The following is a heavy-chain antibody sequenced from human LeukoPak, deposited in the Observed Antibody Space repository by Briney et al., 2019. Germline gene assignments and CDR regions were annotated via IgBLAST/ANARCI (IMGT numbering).Heavy chain of an antibody. J-gene: IGHJ6*02. CDR3: VSLDGVYYYHMDV. V-gene: IGHV3-74*03. D-gene: IGHD3/OR15-3a*01. Sequence: GGSLRLSCAASGFTFSSYWMHWVRQAPGKGLVWVSRISPDGNSATYADSVKGRFTISRDNAKNTLYLQMNSLRAEDSAVYYCVSLDGVYYYHMDVWGQGTTVIVSS. CDR1: GFTFSSYW. CDR2: ISPDGNSA.